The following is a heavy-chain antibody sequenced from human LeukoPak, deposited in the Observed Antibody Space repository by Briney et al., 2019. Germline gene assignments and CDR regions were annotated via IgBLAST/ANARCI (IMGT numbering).Heavy chain of an antibody. V-gene: IGHV1-69*02. D-gene: IGHD5-18*01. CDR3: ARVGYSYGGDY. J-gene: IGHJ4*02. CDR2: IIPILGIA. Sequence: SVKVSCKASGGTFSSYTISWVRQAPGQGLEWMGRIIPILGIANYAQKFQGRVTITANKSTSTAYMELSSLRSEDTAVYYCARVGYSYGGDYWGQGTLVTVSS. CDR1: GGTFSSYT.